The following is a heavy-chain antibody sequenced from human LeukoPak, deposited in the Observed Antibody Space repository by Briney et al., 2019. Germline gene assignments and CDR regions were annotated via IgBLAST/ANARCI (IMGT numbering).Heavy chain of an antibody. V-gene: IGHV5-51*01. J-gene: IGHJ3*02. CDR3: VRLDSPPGPFDI. D-gene: IGHD3-9*01. CDR2: IYPGDSDT. Sequence: GESLEISCKGSGYNFPNYWINWVRQMPGKGLEWMGIIYPGDSDTRYSPSLQGQVTISAGKSISTVYLQWSSLKVSDTAMYYCVRLDSPPGPFDIWGQGTMVTVSS. CDR1: GYNFPNYW.